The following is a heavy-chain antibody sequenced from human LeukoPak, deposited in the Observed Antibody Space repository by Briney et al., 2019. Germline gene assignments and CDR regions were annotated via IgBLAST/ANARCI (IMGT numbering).Heavy chain of an antibody. CDR2: ISSSGSTI. D-gene: IGHD3-10*01. CDR1: GSTFSDYY. Sequence: GGSLRLTCAASGSTFSDYYMSWIRQAPGKGLEWVSYISSSGSTIYYADSVKGRFTISRDNAKNSLYLQMNSLRAEDTAVYYCARPLWFGEPSSGFDYWGQGTLVTVSS. CDR3: ARPLWFGEPSSGFDY. J-gene: IGHJ4*02. V-gene: IGHV3-11*01.